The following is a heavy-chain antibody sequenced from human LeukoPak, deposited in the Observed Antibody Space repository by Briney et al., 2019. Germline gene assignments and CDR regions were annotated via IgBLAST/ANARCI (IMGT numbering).Heavy chain of an antibody. J-gene: IGHJ6*03. D-gene: IGHD3-10*02. Sequence: GGSLRLSRAASGLTFSRYWMTWFRQAPGKGLEWVANIKQDGSEKYYVDSVKGRFTISRDNADRSLYLQMTSLRVEDTAVYFMCMDVWGKGTTVTVSS. CDR3: CMDV. V-gene: IGHV3-7*01. CDR2: IKQDGSEK. CDR1: GLTFSRYW.